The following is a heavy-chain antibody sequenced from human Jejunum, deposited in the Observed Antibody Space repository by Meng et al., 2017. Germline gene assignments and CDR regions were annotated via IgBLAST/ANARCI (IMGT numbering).Heavy chain of an antibody. CDR1: GVSIINNY. D-gene: IGHD6-19*01. CDR3: ARIDVYSSAWYNAFDR. J-gene: IGHJ3*02. V-gene: IGHV4-4*07. CDR2: IYASGRT. Sequence: SETLSLTCTVSGVSIINNYMPWIRQPAGQGLKWIARIYASGRTNYYASLESGVITSRDTSTTQSSLKLMSVTAADTAIYYCARIDVYSSAWYNAFDRWGQGTVVTVSS.